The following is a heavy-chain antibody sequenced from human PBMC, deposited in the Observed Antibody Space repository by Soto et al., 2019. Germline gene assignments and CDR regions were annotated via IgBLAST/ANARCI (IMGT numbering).Heavy chain of an antibody. CDR2: IYYSGST. J-gene: IGHJ5*02. Sequence: PGKGLEWIGYIYYSGSTYYNPSLKSRVTISVDTSKNQFSLKLSSVTAADTALYYCAGDGGSGSNNWFDPWGQGTLVTVSS. CDR3: AGDGGSGSNNWFDP. V-gene: IGHV4-31*02. D-gene: IGHD3-10*01.